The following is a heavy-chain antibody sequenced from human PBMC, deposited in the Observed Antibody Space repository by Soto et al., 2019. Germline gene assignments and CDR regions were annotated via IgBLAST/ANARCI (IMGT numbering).Heavy chain of an antibody. V-gene: IGHV4-59*01. CDR3: ARDSREPGPELVWSIEP. J-gene: IGHJ5*02. CDR1: GGSISNYY. CDR2: MYYSGST. Sequence: SETLSLTCTVFGGSISNYYWSWIRQPPGKGLEWIGYMYYSGSTNYNPSLKSRVTISVDTSKNQFSLKLSSVTAADTAMYYCARDSREPGPELVWSIEPLGQGTLVTVS. D-gene: IGHD6-13*01.